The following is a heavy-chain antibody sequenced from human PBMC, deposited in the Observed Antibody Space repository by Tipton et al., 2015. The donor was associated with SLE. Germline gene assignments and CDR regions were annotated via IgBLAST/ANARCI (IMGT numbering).Heavy chain of an antibody. Sequence: SLRLSCAASGFTFKNYAMHWVRQAPGKGLEWVSGINWNSGSIVYADSVKGRFTISRDNAKTSLYLQMNSLRAEDTALYYCAKDGRDSGNLQHWGQGTLVTVSS. CDR2: INWNSGSI. V-gene: IGHV3-9*01. CDR1: GFTFKNYA. D-gene: IGHD1-26*01. J-gene: IGHJ1*01. CDR3: AKDGRDSGNLQH.